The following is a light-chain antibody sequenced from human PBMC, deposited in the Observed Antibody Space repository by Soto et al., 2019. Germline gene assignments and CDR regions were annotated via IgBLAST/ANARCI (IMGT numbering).Light chain of an antibody. Sequence: QSVLTQPPSVSAAPGQTVTISCPGSSSNIGNNYVSWYQQLPGTAPKLLIYENNKRPSGIPDRFSGSKSGTSATLGITGLQTGDEADYYCGTWDSSLSGGVFGTGTKVTVL. J-gene: IGLJ1*01. CDR1: SSNIGNNY. CDR2: ENN. V-gene: IGLV1-51*02. CDR3: GTWDSSLSGGV.